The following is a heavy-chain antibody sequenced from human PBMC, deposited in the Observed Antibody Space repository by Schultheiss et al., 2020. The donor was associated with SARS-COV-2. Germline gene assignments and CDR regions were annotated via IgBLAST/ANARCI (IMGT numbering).Heavy chain of an antibody. D-gene: IGHD4-23*01. V-gene: IGHV4-34*01. CDR1: GGSFSGYY. J-gene: IGHJ4*02. Sequence: SETLSLTCAVYGGSFSGYYWSWIRQPPGKGLEWIGEINHSGSTNYNPSLKSRVTTSVDTSKNQFSLKLSSVTAADTAVYYCARVETVATFFDYWGQGTPVTVSS. CDR3: ARVETVATFFDY. CDR2: INHSGST.